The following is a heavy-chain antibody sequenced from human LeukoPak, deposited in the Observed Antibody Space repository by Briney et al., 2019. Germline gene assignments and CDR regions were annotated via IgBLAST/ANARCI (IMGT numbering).Heavy chain of an antibody. J-gene: IGHJ4*02. D-gene: IGHD3-22*01. V-gene: IGHV1-69*05. CDR3: EFSPYDSSGYFDY. CDR1: GGTFSSYA. Sequence: ASVKVSCKASGGTFSSYAISWVRQAPGQGLEWMGGIIPIFGTANYAQKFQGRVTITTDESTSTAYMELSSLRSEDTAVYYCEFSPYDSSGYFDYWGQGTLVTVSS. CDR2: IIPIFGTA.